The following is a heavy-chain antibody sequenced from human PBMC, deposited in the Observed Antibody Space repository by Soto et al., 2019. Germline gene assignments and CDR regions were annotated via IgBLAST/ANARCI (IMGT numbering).Heavy chain of an antibody. CDR1: GYTFTGYY. CDR3: ARREGSGYGGWFDP. D-gene: IGHD5-12*01. CDR2: INPNSGGI. J-gene: IGHJ5*02. Sequence: APLKVSCKASGYTFTGYYIHWVRQAPGQGLEWMGWINPNSGGINYAQKFQGRVTMTRDTSISTAYMEMSRLRSDDTAVYYCARREGSGYGGWFDPWGQGTMVTVSS. V-gene: IGHV1-2*02.